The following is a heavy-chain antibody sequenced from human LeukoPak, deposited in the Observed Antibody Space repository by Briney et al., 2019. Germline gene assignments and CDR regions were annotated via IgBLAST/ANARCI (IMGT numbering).Heavy chain of an antibody. CDR3: ARRDMTALTAYAFDI. V-gene: IGHV4-39*01. Sequence: SETLSLTCTVSGASISSSSYYWGWIRQPPGKGLEWIGSIYYSGSTYYNPSLNSRVTISVDTSKNQFSLKLRSVTAADTAVYYCARRDMTALTAYAFDIWGQGTMVTVSS. CDR1: GASISSSSYY. J-gene: IGHJ3*02. D-gene: IGHD4-11*01. CDR2: IYYSGST.